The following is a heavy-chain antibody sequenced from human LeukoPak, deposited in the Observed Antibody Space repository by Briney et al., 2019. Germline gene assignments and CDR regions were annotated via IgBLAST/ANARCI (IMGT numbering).Heavy chain of an antibody. V-gene: IGHV1-8*01. J-gene: IGHJ4*02. CDR3: ARHFGTADNFDY. CDR2: MHPDTGDT. D-gene: IGHD2-21*02. CDR1: GYTFPNND. Sequence: GASVKVSCKTSGYTFPNNDIHWVRQAPGQALEWMGWMHPDTGDTGYAQKFQGRVIMTRDTSISTAYMELSSLRPDDTAVYYCARHFGTADNFDYWGQGTLLNVSS.